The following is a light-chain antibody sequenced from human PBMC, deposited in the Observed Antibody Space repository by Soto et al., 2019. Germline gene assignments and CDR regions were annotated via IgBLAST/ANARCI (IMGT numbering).Light chain of an antibody. CDR2: EVI. CDR3: GSFVGGTTLI. V-gene: IGLV2-8*01. CDR1: GSDVGAYNY. Sequence: QSALSQSPSASGIRGQSVTISCSGTGSDVGAYNYLSWYQHHPGNAPKLIIYEVIKRPSGVPDRFSGSKSGTTASLTVSGLQTEDEAVYYCGSFVGGTTLIFGGGTQLTVL. J-gene: IGLJ2*01.